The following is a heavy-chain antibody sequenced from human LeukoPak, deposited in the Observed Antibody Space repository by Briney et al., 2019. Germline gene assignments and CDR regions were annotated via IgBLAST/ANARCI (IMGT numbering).Heavy chain of an antibody. Sequence: PSETLSLTCTVSGGSISSYYWSWIRQPPGKGQELIGYIYYSWSTNYNPSLKSRVIISVDTSNNQFSLKLSSVTAADTAVYYCARGAGSSSDYYYYMDVWGKGTTVTVSS. V-gene: IGHV4-59*01. CDR1: GGSISSYY. CDR2: IYYSWST. CDR3: ARGAGSSSDYYYYMDV. D-gene: IGHD3-10*01. J-gene: IGHJ6*03.